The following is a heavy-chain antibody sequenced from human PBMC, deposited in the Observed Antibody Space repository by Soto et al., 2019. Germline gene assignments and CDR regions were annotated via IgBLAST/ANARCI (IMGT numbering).Heavy chain of an antibody. V-gene: IGHV6-1*01. CDR2: TYYRSIWQT. CDR3: ARLVGNSWLDH. Sequence: QVQLQQSGPGLVKPSQTLSLTCAISGDSVSSNSAVWNWIRQSPSRGLEWLGRTYYRSIWQTEYAVSVKSRITINPDASKSQFSLQLNSVTPKDTAMYYSARLVGNSWLDHWGQGTLVTVSS. D-gene: IGHD6-6*01. CDR1: GDSVSSNSAV. J-gene: IGHJ5*02.